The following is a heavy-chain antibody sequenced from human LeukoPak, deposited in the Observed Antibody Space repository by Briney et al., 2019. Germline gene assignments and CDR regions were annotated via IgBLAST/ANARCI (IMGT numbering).Heavy chain of an antibody. J-gene: IGHJ4*02. V-gene: IGHV3-66*01. CDR1: GFTVSSNY. CDR2: IYSGGST. Sequence: GGSLRLSCAASGFTVSSNYMSWVRQAPGKGLEWVSVIYSGGSTYYADSVKGRFTISRDNSKNTLYLQMNSLRAEDTAAYYCARDSIAAAGGFDYWGQGTLVTVSS. CDR3: ARDSIAAAGGFDY. D-gene: IGHD6-13*01.